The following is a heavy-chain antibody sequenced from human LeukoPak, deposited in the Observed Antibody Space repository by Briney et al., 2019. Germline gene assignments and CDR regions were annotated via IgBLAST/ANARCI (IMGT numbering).Heavy chain of an antibody. CDR1: GYTFTSYD. CDR2: MNPNSGNT. V-gene: IGHV1-8*03. D-gene: IGHD3-10*01. CDR3: ARGDYYGSGRPTNAFDY. Sequence: GASVKVSCKASGYTFTSYDINWVRQATGQGLEWMGWMNPNSGNTGYAQKFQGRVTITRNTSISTAYMELSSLRSEDTAVYYCARGDYYGSGRPTNAFDYWGQGTLVTVSS. J-gene: IGHJ4*02.